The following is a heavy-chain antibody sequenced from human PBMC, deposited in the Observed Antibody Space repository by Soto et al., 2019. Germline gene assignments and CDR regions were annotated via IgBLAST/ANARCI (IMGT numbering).Heavy chain of an antibody. Sequence: PGGSLRLFCAASGGTFNMYWMHWVRQAPGEGQGLRRGLEWVSAISCSGGSTYYADSVKGRFNISRDNSKNTLYLQMNSLRAEDTAVYYCAKSYYDFSHRRGTHNWCDPWGQGTLVTAPQ. CDR3: AKSYYDFSHRRGTHNWCDP. D-gene: IGHD3-3*01. CDR2: ISCSGGST. J-gene: IGHJ5*02. V-gene: IGHV3-23*01. CDR1: GGTFNMYW.